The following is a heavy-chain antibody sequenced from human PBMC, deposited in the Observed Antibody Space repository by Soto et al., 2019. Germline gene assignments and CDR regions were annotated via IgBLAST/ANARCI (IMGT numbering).Heavy chain of an antibody. D-gene: IGHD1-26*01. Sequence: EVQLVESGGGLVQPGGSLRLSCAASGFTFSSYWMSWVRQAPGKGLEWVANIKQDGSEKYYVDSVKGRFTISRDNAKNSLYLQMNSLRAEDTAVYYCAREGGPSGSYWTQYYYYGMDVWGQGTTVTVSS. CDR2: IKQDGSEK. V-gene: IGHV3-7*03. J-gene: IGHJ6*02. CDR1: GFTFSSYW. CDR3: AREGGPSGSYWTQYYYYGMDV.